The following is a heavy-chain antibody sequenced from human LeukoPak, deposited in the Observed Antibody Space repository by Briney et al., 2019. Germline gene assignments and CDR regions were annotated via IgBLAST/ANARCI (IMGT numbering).Heavy chain of an antibody. CDR2: IYHSGST. CDR3: AREPPISTIAVGPDDY. J-gene: IGHJ4*02. V-gene: IGHV4-38-2*02. CDR1: GYSISSGYY. Sequence: SETLSLTCSVSGYSISSGYYWGWVRQPPGKGLEWIATIYHSGSTYYSPSLKSRVTISLDTSKNQFSLNLNYVTAADTAIYYCAREPPISTIAVGPDDYWGQGILVTVSS. D-gene: IGHD6-19*01.